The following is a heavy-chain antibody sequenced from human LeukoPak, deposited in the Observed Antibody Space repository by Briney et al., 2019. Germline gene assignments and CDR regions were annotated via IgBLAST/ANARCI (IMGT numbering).Heavy chain of an antibody. CDR1: GGSISSYY. V-gene: IGHV4-59*01. CDR2: IYSSGST. D-gene: IGHD6-13*01. Sequence: SETLSLTCTVSGGSISSYYWNWIRQAPGEGLDWLGFIYSSGSTNYNPSLKSRVTMSVDTSKNQFSLKLRSVTDEDTAVYHCARGGSSTWRIGYYFDFWGQGTLVTVYS. J-gene: IGHJ4*02. CDR3: ARGGSSTWRIGYYFDF.